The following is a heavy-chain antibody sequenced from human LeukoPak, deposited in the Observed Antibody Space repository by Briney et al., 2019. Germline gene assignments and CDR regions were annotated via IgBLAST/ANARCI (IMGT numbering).Heavy chain of an antibody. J-gene: IGHJ4*02. D-gene: IGHD7-27*01. CDR2: ISGSGGST. CDR3: AKEWGQASEDY. Sequence: GGSLRLSCEATGFIFSNYWMAWVRQAPGKGLEWVSAISGSGGSTYYADSVKGRFTISRDNSKNTLYLQMNSLRAEDTAVYYCAKEWGQASEDYWGQGTLVTVSS. CDR1: GFIFSNYW. V-gene: IGHV3-23*01.